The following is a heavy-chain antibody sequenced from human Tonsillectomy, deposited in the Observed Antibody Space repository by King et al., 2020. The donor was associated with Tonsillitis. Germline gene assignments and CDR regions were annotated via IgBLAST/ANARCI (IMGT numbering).Heavy chain of an antibody. V-gene: IGHV3-11*05. CDR2: ISSSGSYT. CDR3: ATHPNYGGNT. CDR1: AFTFSDYY. D-gene: IGHD4-23*01. J-gene: IGHJ4*02. Sequence: QLVQSGGGLVKPGGSLRLSCATSAFTFSDYYMSWIRQAPGKGLEWVSYISSSGSYTNYADSVKGRFTISRDNAKNSLYLQMNSLRAEDTAIYYCATHPNYGGNTWGQGTLVTVSS.